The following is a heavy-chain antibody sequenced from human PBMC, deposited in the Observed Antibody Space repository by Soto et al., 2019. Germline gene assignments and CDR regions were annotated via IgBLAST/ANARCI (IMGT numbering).Heavy chain of an antibody. J-gene: IGHJ6*02. CDR3: AREALAYDFWSGYYHPPRYYYYYGMDV. V-gene: IGHV1-2*04. CDR2: INPNSGGT. D-gene: IGHD3-3*01. CDR1: GYTFTGYY. Sequence: ASVKVSCKASGYTFTGYYMHWVRQAPGQGLEWMGWINPNSGGTNYAQKFQGWVTMTRDTSFSTAYMELSRLRSDDTAVYYCAREALAYDFWSGYYHPPRYYYYYGMDVWGQGTTVTVSS.